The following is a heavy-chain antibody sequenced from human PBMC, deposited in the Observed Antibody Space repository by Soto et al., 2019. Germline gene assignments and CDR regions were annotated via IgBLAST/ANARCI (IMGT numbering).Heavy chain of an antibody. J-gene: IGHJ6*02. CDR3: ARALGGVSSSGIDV. CDR1: GDSIGSGAFY. Sequence: HLQESGPGLVAPSQTLSLRCSVSGDSIGSGAFYWTWIRQVPGKGLEWIGYVSVSGNAYYNPPLKSRVAMSIETSENQLSLRLLSVTAADAAVYFCARALGGVSSSGIDVWGQGTSVTVS. D-gene: IGHD1-26*01. CDR2: VSVSGNA. V-gene: IGHV4-31*03.